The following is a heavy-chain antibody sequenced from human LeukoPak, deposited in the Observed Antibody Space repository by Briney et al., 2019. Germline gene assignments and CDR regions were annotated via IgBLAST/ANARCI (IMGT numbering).Heavy chain of an antibody. CDR1: GYTFTGYY. Sequence: ASVKVSCKASGYTFTGYYMHWVRQAPGQGLEWMGWINPNSGGTNYAQKFQGRVTMTRDTSISTAYMELSRLRSDDTAVYYCARGDFVSSGYIDYWGQGTLVTVSP. D-gene: IGHD2-15*01. J-gene: IGHJ4*02. V-gene: IGHV1-2*02. CDR3: ARGDFVSSGYIDY. CDR2: INPNSGGT.